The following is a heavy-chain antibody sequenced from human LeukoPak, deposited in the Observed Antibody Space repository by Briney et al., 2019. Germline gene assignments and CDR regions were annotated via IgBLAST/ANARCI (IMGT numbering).Heavy chain of an antibody. CDR1: GGSISSSSYY. Sequence: SETLSLTCTVSGGSISSSSYYWGWLRHPPGKGLEWIGSIYYSGSTYYNPSLKSRVTISVDTSKNQFSLKLSSVTAADTAVYYCARLDTAMVSNAFDIWGQGTMVTVSS. J-gene: IGHJ3*02. V-gene: IGHV4-39*07. CDR3: ARLDTAMVSNAFDI. CDR2: IYYSGST. D-gene: IGHD5-18*01.